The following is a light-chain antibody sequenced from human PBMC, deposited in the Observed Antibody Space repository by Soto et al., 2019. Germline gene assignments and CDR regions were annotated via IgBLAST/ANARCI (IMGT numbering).Light chain of an antibody. CDR3: CSFALRSTLI. CDR2: EGG. V-gene: IGLV2-23*01. CDR1: SSDVGNYNL. J-gene: IGLJ2*01. Sequence: QSVLTQPASVSGSPGQSITISCTGTSSDVGNYNLVSWYQQYPGKAPKLMIYEGGKRPPGVSNRFSGSKSGNTASLTISGLQAEDEADYYCCSFALRSTLIFGGGTKLTVL.